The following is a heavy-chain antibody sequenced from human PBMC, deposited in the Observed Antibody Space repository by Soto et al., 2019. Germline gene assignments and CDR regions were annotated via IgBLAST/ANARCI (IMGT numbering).Heavy chain of an antibody. Sequence: QVQLVESGGGVVQPGRSLRLSCAASGFTFSSYGMHWVRQAPGKGLEWVAVIWYDGSNKYYADSVKGRFTISRDNSKNTLYLQMNSLRAEDTAVYYCARDDCSGGSCYSEFDPWGQGTLVTVSS. CDR3: ARDDCSGGSCYSEFDP. CDR1: GFTFSSYG. J-gene: IGHJ5*02. CDR2: IWYDGSNK. V-gene: IGHV3-33*01. D-gene: IGHD2-15*01.